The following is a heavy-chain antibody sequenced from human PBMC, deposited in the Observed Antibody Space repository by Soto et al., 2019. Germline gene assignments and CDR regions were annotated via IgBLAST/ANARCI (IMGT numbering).Heavy chain of an antibody. CDR3: ARLYYYDSSGYYYAWFDP. CDR1: GGSISSGGYY. V-gene: IGHV4-31*03. J-gene: IGHJ5*02. D-gene: IGHD3-22*01. Sequence: PSETLSLTCTVSGGSISSGGYYWSWIRQHPGKGLEWIGYIYYSGSTYYNPSLKSRVTISVDTSKNQFSLKLSSVTAADTAVYYCARLYYYDSSGYYYAWFDPWGQGTLVTVYS. CDR2: IYYSGST.